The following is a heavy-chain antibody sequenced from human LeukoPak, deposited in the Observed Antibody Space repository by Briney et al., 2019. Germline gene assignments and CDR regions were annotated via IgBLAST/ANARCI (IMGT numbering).Heavy chain of an antibody. CDR1: GGSISSYY. J-gene: IGHJ2*01. CDR2: IYYTGST. V-gene: IGHV4-59*08. CDR3: ARQYSDILTGYHRGELYWYFDL. Sequence: SETLSLTCTVSGGSISSYYWSWIRQPPGKGLEWIGYIYYTGSTNYNPSLKSRVTISVDTSKNQFSLKLSSVTAADTAVYYCARQYSDILTGYHRGELYWYFDLWGRGTLVTVSS. D-gene: IGHD3-9*01.